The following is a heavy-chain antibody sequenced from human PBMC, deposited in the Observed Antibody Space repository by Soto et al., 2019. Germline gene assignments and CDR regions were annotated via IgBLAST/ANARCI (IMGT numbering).Heavy chain of an antibody. J-gene: IGHJ6*02. CDR1: GFTFSGSA. CDR3: TRFSSWSYYYYGMDV. D-gene: IGHD6-13*01. V-gene: IGHV3-73*01. CDR2: IRSKANSYAT. Sequence: PGGSLRLSCAASGFTFSGSAMHWVRQASGKGLEWVGRIRSKANSYATAYAASVKGRFTISRDDSKNTAYLQMNSLKTEDTALYYCTRFSSWSYYYYGMDVWGQGTTVTSP.